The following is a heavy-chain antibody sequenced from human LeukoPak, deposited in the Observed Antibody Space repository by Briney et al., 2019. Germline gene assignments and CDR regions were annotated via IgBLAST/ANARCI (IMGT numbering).Heavy chain of an antibody. CDR3: ARARGSVVPAARLPDY. Sequence: SETLSLTCTVSGGSISSSSYYWGWIRQPPGKGLEWIGSIYYSGSTYYNPSLKSRVTISVDTSKNQFSLELSSVTAADTAVYYCARARGSVVPAARLPDYWGQGTLVTVSS. CDR2: IYYSGST. J-gene: IGHJ4*02. D-gene: IGHD2-2*01. V-gene: IGHV4-39*01. CDR1: GGSISSSSYY.